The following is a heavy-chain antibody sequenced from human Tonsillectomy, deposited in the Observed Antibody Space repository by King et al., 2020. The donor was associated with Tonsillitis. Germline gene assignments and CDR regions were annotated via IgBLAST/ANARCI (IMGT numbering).Heavy chain of an antibody. CDR1: GYTFTNYW. CDR2: IYPDDSDT. V-gene: IGHV5-51*01. J-gene: IGHJ4*02. CDR3: SRGGFF. D-gene: IGHD3-16*01. Sequence: VQLVKSGAEVRKPGESLKISCKASGYTFTNYWIGWVRQLPGKGLEWMGIIYPDDSDTRYSPSFRGQVTISADKSINTVYLQWSGLKASDTGIYYCSRGGFFWGQGSPVTVSS.